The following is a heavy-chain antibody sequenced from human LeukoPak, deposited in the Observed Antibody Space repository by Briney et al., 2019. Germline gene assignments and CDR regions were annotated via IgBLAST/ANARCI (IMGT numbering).Heavy chain of an antibody. D-gene: IGHD2-15*01. V-gene: IGHV3-23*01. CDR1: GFTFSSYA. CDR2: ISGSGGNT. Sequence: GGSLRLSCAASGFTFSSYAMSWVRQAPGKGLEWVSAISGSGGNTYYADSVKGRFTISRDNSKNTLYLQMNSLRAEDTAVYYCAKDMEDIVVVVAAITGPIDYWGQGTLVTVSS. CDR3: AKDMEDIVVVVAAITGPIDY. J-gene: IGHJ4*02.